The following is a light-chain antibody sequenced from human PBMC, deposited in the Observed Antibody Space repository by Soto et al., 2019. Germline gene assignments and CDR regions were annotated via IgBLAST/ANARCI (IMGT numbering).Light chain of an antibody. V-gene: IGKV3-15*01. Sequence: EIVMTQSPATLSVSPGERATLPCRASQSVSSNLAWYQQKPGQAPRPLIYGASTRATGIPTRFSGSGSGTEFTLTISSLHSEDFAVYYCQQYNNAGTFGQGTKVEIK. CDR1: QSVSSN. CDR2: GAS. J-gene: IGKJ1*01. CDR3: QQYNNAGT.